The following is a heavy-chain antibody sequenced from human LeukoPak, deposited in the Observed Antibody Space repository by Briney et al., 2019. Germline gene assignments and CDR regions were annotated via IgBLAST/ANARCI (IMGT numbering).Heavy chain of an antibody. CDR1: GFTFSSYG. D-gene: IGHD2-21*02. CDR3: ARDNFGGDCGFDY. J-gene: IGHJ4*02. V-gene: IGHV3-48*04. Sequence: GRSLRLSCAASGFTFSSYGMHWVRQAPGKGLEWVSYISSSGSTIYYADSVKGRFTISRDNAKNSLYLQMNSLRAEDTAVYYCARDNFGGDCGFDYWGQGTLVTVSS. CDR2: ISSSGSTI.